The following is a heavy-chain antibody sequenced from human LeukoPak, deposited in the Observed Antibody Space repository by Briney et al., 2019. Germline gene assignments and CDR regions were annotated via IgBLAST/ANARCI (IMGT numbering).Heavy chain of an antibody. Sequence: GGSLRLSCTASGFTFSSYWMSWVRQAPGKGLEWVANIKQDGSEKYYVDSVKGRFTISRDNAKNSLYLQMNSLRAEDTAVYYCAKEPLLCGRDCYSLFESWGQGTLVTVSS. D-gene: IGHD2-21*02. CDR2: IKQDGSEK. J-gene: IGHJ4*02. CDR1: GFTFSSYW. CDR3: AKEPLLCGRDCYSLFES. V-gene: IGHV3-7*03.